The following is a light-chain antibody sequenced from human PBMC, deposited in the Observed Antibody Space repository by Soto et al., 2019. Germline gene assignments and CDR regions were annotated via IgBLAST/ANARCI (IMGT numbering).Light chain of an antibody. J-gene: IGLJ2*01. CDR3: QAWDDTTGVV. V-gene: IGLV3-1*01. Sequence: SYELTQPPSVSVSPGQTASITCSGGDLGNRYACWYQQKPGQSPVLVIYLDTKRPSGIPERFSGSNSGSTATLTISGTQAVDEADYYCQAWDDTTGVVFGGGTKLTVL. CDR2: LDT. CDR1: DLGNRY.